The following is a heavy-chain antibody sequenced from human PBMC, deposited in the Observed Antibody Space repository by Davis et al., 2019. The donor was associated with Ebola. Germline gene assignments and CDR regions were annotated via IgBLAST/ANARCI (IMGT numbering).Heavy chain of an antibody. CDR1: GGSISSGGYY. J-gene: IGHJ4*02. Sequence: MPSETLSLTCTVSGGSISSGGYYWSWIRQHPGKGLEWIGYIYYSGSTNYNPSLKSRVTISVDTSKNQFSLKLSSVTAADTAVYYCAREFYYYDSSGYGLGFFDYWGQGTLVTVSS. V-gene: IGHV4-61*08. CDR2: IYYSGST. CDR3: AREFYYYDSSGYGLGFFDY. D-gene: IGHD3-22*01.